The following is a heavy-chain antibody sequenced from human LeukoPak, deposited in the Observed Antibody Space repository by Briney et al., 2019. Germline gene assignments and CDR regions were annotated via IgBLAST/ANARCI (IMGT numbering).Heavy chain of an antibody. Sequence: GGSLRLSCAASGFTFSSYGMHWVRQAPGRGLEWVAVIWYDGSNKYYADSVKGRFTISRDNSKNTLYLQMNSLRAEDTAVYYCAREIAARPWGPPGYWGQGTLVTVSS. CDR2: IWYDGSNK. CDR1: GFTFSSYG. D-gene: IGHD6-6*01. V-gene: IGHV3-33*01. J-gene: IGHJ4*02. CDR3: AREIAARPWGPPGY.